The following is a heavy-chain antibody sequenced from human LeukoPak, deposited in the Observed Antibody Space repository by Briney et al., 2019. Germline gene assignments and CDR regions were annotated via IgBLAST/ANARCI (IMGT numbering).Heavy chain of an antibody. CDR1: GGSISSGGYS. Sequence: SETLSLTCAVSGGSISSGGYSWSWIRQPPGKGLEWIGYIYHSGSTYYNPSLKSRVTISVDRSKNQFSLELSSVTAADTAVYYCARVGGVPAAMGFDHWGQGTLVTVSS. D-gene: IGHD2-2*01. CDR3: ARVGGVPAAMGFDH. J-gene: IGHJ5*02. V-gene: IGHV4-30-2*01. CDR2: IYHSGST.